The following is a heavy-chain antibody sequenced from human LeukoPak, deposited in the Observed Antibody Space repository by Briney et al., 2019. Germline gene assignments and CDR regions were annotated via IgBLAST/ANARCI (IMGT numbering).Heavy chain of an antibody. D-gene: IGHD6-13*01. V-gene: IGHV4-34*01. CDR1: GFTFSSDA. J-gene: IGHJ4*02. CDR3: ARGRRQLYKGLDY. Sequence: KDWGSLGLSCAASGFTFSSDAMSWIRQPPGKGLEWIGEINHSGSTNYNPSLKSRVTISVDTSKNQFSLKLSSVTAADTAVYYCARGRRQLYKGLDYWGQGTLVTVSS. CDR2: INHSGST.